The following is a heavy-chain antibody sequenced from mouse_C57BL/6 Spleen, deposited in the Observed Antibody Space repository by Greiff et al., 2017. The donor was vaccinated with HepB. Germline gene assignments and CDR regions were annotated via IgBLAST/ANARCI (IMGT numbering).Heavy chain of an antibody. J-gene: IGHJ1*03. Sequence: VQLQQPGAELVKPGASVKMSCKASGYTFTSYWITWVKQRPGQGLEWIGDIYPGSGSTNYNEKFKSKATLTVDTSSSTAYMQISSLTSEDSAVYYCASSYDDDGWYFDVWGTGTTVTVSS. CDR1: GYTFTSYW. D-gene: IGHD2-12*01. CDR3: ASSYDDDGWYFDV. V-gene: IGHV1-55*01. CDR2: IYPGSGST.